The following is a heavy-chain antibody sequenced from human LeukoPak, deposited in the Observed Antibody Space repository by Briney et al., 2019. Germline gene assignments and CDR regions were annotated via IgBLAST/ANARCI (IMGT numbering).Heavy chain of an antibody. CDR1: GGSISSYY. CDR3: ARRAYDFWSGYSYFDY. D-gene: IGHD3-3*01. J-gene: IGHJ4*02. V-gene: IGHV4-59*01. Sequence: SETLSLTCTVSGGSISSYYWSWIRQPPGKGLDWIGYIYYSGSTNYNPSLKSRVTISVDTSKNQFSLKLSSVTAADTAVYYCARRAYDFWSGYSYFDYWGQGTLVTVSS. CDR2: IYYSGST.